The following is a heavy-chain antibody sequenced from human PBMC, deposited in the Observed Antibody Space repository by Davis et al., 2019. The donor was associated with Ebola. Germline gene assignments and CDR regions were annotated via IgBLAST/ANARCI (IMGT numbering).Heavy chain of an antibody. J-gene: IGHJ3*02. V-gene: IGHV4-59*01. CDR1: NGSISNYY. D-gene: IGHD4-17*01. CDR2: IYYSGST. Sequence: SETLSLTCTVSNGSISNYYWTWIRQPPGKGLEWIGYIYYSGSTNFNPSLKSRVTISVDTSKSQFSLKLSSVTAADTAVYYCARVGTYGAFDIWGLGTRVTVSS. CDR3: ARVGTYGAFDI.